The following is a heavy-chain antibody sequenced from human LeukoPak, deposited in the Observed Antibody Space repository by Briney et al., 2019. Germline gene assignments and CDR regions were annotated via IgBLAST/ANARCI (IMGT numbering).Heavy chain of an antibody. J-gene: IGHJ3*02. CDR1: GGSISSSSYY. CDR3: ATHYSGSYYNAFDI. Sequence: SETLSLTCTVSGGSISSSSYYWGWIRQPPGKGLEWIGSIYYSGSTYYNPSLKSRVSISVDTSKNQSSLKLSSVTAADTAVYYCATHYSGSYYNAFDIWGQGTMVTVSS. CDR2: IYYSGST. D-gene: IGHD1-26*01. V-gene: IGHV4-39*01.